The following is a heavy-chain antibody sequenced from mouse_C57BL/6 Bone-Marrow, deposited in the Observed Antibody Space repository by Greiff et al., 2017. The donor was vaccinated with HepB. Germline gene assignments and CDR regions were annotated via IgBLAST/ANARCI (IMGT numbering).Heavy chain of an antibody. J-gene: IGHJ3*01. CDR3: ARETAQATTFAY. CDR1: GYTFTSYG. V-gene: IGHV1-81*01. Sequence: VQLQQSGAELARPGASVKLSCKASGYTFTSYGISWVKQRTGQGLEWIGEIYPRSGNTYYNEKFKGKATLTADKSSSTAYMELRSLTSEDSAVYFCARETAQATTFAYWGQGTLVTVSA. CDR2: IYPRSGNT. D-gene: IGHD3-2*02.